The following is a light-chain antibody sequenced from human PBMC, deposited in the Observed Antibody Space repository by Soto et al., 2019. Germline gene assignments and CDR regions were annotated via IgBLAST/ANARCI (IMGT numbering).Light chain of an antibody. CDR3: QQYGSSPLYT. CDR1: QSASSSD. Sequence: EIVLTQYPGTLSLSPGDRATLSCRASQSASSSDFAWYQQKAAQAPRLLIYGASSRATGIPDRFSGSGSGTDFTLTISRLEPEDFAVYYCQQYGSSPLYTFGQGTKLEI. CDR2: GAS. V-gene: IGKV3-20*01. J-gene: IGKJ2*01.